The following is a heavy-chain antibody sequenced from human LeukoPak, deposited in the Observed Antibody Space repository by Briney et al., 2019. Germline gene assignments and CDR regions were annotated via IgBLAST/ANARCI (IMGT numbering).Heavy chain of an antibody. J-gene: IGHJ6*02. CDR3: ARAFTVGATSGPYYYYGMDV. CDR2: TYYSGST. V-gene: IGHV4-59*01. Sequence: SETLSLTCTVSGGSISSYYWSWIRQPPGKGLEWIGYTYYSGSTNYNPSLKSRVTISVDTSKNQFSLKLSSVTAADTAVYYCARAFTVGATSGPYYYYGMDVWGQGTTVTVSS. D-gene: IGHD1-26*01. CDR1: GGSISSYY.